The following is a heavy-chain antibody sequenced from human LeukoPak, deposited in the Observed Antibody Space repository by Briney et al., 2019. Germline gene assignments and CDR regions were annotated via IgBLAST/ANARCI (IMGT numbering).Heavy chain of an antibody. J-gene: IGHJ5*02. D-gene: IGHD6-19*01. V-gene: IGHV3-21*01. CDR3: ARAAAETGAFRDNWFDP. Sequence: GGSLRLSCAASGFTFSSYSMNWVRQAPGKGLEWVSSISSSSSYIYYADSVKGRFTISRDNSKNTVYLQMNSLRAEDTALYYCARAAAETGAFRDNWFDPWGQGTLVTVSS. CDR1: GFTFSSYS. CDR2: ISSSSSYI.